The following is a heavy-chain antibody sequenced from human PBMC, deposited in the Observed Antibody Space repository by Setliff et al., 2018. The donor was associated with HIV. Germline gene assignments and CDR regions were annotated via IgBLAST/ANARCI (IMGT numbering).Heavy chain of an antibody. J-gene: IGHJ4*02. V-gene: IGHV3-48*04. Sequence: QPGGSLRLSCAASGFTFSSYSMNWVRQAPGKGLEWVSYISSSGTTIYYADSVKGRFTISRDNAKNSLYLQMNSLRAEDTAVYYCARPNYYDSSGSFDYWGQGTLVTVSS. CDR1: GFTFSSYS. CDR3: ARPNYYDSSGSFDY. CDR2: ISSSGTTI. D-gene: IGHD3-22*01.